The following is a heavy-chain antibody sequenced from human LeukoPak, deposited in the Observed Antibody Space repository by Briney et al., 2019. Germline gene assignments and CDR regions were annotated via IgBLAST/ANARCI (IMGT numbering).Heavy chain of an antibody. D-gene: IGHD2-2*01. CDR1: GGSFSGYY. CDR2: INHSGST. Sequence: PSETLSLTCAVYGGSFSGYYWSWIRQPPGKGLEWIGEINHSGSTNYNPSLKSRVTISVDTSKNQFSLKLSSVTAADTAVYYCARGIRGYCSSTSCPRFDYYYYYMDVWGKGTTATVSS. V-gene: IGHV4-34*01. CDR3: ARGIRGYCSSTSCPRFDYYYYYMDV. J-gene: IGHJ6*03.